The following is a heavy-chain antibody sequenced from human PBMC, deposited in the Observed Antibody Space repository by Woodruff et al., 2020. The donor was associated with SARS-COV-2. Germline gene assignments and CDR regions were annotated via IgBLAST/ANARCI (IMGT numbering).Heavy chain of an antibody. V-gene: IGHV3-7*01. J-gene: IGHJ3*02. CDR3: ARGLRIRSEFDI. Sequence: CDVDSVKGRFTISRDNAKNSLYLQMNSLRAEDTAVYHCARGLRIRSEFDIWGQGTKVTVSS. D-gene: IGHD3-3*02.